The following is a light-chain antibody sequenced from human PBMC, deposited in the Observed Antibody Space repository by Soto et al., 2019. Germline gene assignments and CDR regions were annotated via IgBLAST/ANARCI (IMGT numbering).Light chain of an antibody. CDR1: STDIGSYNY. CDR2: EVS. CDR3: HSYTTTSTYV. Sequence: QSALTQPASVSGSPGQSITISCTGTSTDIGSYNYVSWYQQHPGKAPKLMIYEVSNRPSGVSNRFSGSKSGNTASLTISGLQAEDEDDYYCHSYTTTSTYVFGTGTKVTV. J-gene: IGLJ1*01. V-gene: IGLV2-14*01.